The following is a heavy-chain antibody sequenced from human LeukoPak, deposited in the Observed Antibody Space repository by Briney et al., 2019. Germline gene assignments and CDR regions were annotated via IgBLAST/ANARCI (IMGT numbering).Heavy chain of an antibody. V-gene: IGHV4-34*01. Sequence: SETLSLTCAVYGGSFSGYYWSWIRQPPGKGVEWIGEINHSGSTNYNPSLKSRVTISVDTSKNQFSLKLSSVTAADTAVYYCASKSSSWAAYYYDMDVWGQGTTVTVSS. D-gene: IGHD6-13*01. CDR2: INHSGST. CDR1: GGSFSGYY. CDR3: ASKSSSWAAYYYDMDV. J-gene: IGHJ6*02.